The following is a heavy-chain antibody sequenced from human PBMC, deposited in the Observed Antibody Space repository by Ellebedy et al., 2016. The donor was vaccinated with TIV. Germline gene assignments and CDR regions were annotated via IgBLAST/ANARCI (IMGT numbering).Heavy chain of an antibody. CDR3: ARDGDENCGGDCYYYYYGMDV. CDR2: MNPNSGNT. Sequence: AASVKVSCKASGYTFTSYDINWVRQATGQGLEWMGWMNPNSGNTGYAQKFQGRVTMTRNTSISTAYMELSSLRSEDTAVYYCARDGDENCGGDCYYYYYGMDVWGQGTTVTVSS. J-gene: IGHJ6*02. CDR1: GYTFTSYD. D-gene: IGHD2-21*02. V-gene: IGHV1-8*01.